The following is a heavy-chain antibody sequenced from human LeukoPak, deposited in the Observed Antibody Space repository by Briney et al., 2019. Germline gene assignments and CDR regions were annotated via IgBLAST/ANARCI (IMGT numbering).Heavy chain of an antibody. Sequence: PSETLSLTCTVSGGSISSYYWSWIRQPPGKGLEWIGYIYYSGSTNYNPSLKSRVTISVDTSKNQFSLKLSSVTAADTAVYYCARDLSGYSSGWYDYWGQGTLVTVSS. CDR1: GGSISSYY. D-gene: IGHD6-19*01. CDR3: ARDLSGYSSGWYDY. V-gene: IGHV4-59*01. J-gene: IGHJ4*02. CDR2: IYYSGST.